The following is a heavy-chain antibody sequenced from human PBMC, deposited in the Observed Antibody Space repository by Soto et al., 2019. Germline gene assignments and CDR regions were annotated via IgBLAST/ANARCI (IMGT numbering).Heavy chain of an antibody. CDR1: VYIFRNYA. J-gene: IGHJ4*02. CDR3: ARSSPSLDY. V-gene: IGHV1-18*04. D-gene: IGHD3-10*01. CDR2: ISVSNDNT. Sequence: XSVNVSCKTSVYIFRNYAIRWVRQAPGQGLEWMGWISVSNDNTDSAHALRGRLTMTTDTSTSTAYLELTSLMSNDTAVYYCARSSPSLDYWGQGNLVTVSS.